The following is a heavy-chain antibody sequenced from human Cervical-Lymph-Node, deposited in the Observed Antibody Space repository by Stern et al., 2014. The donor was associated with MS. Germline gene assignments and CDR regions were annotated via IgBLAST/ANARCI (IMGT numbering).Heavy chain of an antibody. Sequence: QVQLVQSGAEVKKPGASVKVSCQASGYTFTGYYYLHWVRQAPGQGLEWVGRINRNSGGANYAQKFQGRVTMTRDTSINTVYMELSRLMSDDTAVYYCATIDYSDYKDYWGQGTLVTVSS. V-gene: IGHV1-2*06. CDR2: INRNSGGA. D-gene: IGHD4-11*01. CDR3: ATIDYSDYKDY. J-gene: IGHJ4*02. CDR1: GYTFTGYYY.